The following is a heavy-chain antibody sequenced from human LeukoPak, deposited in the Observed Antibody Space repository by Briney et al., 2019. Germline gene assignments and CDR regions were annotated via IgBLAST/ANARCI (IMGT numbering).Heavy chain of an antibody. Sequence: SETLSLTCTVSGGSISSSSYYWGWIRQPPGKGLEWIGSIYYSGSTYYNPSLKSRVTISVDTSKNQFSLKLSSVTAADTAVYYCARSAIAAAGPRKLYYFDYWGQGTLVTVSS. J-gene: IGHJ4*02. D-gene: IGHD6-13*01. CDR2: IYYSGST. CDR3: ARSAIAAAGPRKLYYFDY. V-gene: IGHV4-39*07. CDR1: GGSISSSSYY.